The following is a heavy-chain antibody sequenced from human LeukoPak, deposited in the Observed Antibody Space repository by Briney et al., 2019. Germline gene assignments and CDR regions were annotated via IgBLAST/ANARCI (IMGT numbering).Heavy chain of an antibody. V-gene: IGHV3-21*01. CDR1: GFTFSSYS. D-gene: IGHD3-3*01. Sequence: PGGSLRLSCAASGFTFSSYSVNWVRQAPGKGLEWVSSISGSSTHIYYADLVKGRFTISRDNAQNSLYLQMSSLRAEDTAVYYCARVDPGYDFWSGPFDYWGQGTLVTVSS. J-gene: IGHJ4*02. CDR2: ISGSSTHI. CDR3: ARVDPGYDFWSGPFDY.